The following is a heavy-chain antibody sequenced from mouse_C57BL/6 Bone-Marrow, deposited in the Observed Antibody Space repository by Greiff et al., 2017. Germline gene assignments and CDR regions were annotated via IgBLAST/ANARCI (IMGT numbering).Heavy chain of an antibody. CDR3: ARPHYYGSSYCYAMDY. V-gene: IGHV8-8*01. D-gene: IGHD1-1*01. CDR1: GFSLSTFGMG. Sequence: QVTLKVSGPGILQPSQTLSLTCSFSGFSLSTFGMGVGWIRQPSGKGLEWLAHIWWDDDKYYNPALKSRLTISKDTSKNQVFLKIANVDTADTATYYCARPHYYGSSYCYAMDYWGQGTSVTVSS. CDR2: IWWDDDK. J-gene: IGHJ4*01.